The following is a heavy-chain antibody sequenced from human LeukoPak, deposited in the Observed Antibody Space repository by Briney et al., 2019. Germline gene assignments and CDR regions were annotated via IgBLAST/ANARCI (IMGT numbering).Heavy chain of an antibody. CDR3: AREVAVVVITGAFDI. V-gene: IGHV3-64*01. CDR2: ISSNGGST. J-gene: IGHJ3*02. Sequence: GGSLRLSCAASGFTFSSYAMHWVRQAPGKGLEYVSAISSNGGSTYYANSVKGRFTISRDNSKNTLYLQMGSLRAEDMAVYYCAREVAVVVITGAFDIWGQGTMVTVSS. D-gene: IGHD3-22*01. CDR1: GFTFSSYA.